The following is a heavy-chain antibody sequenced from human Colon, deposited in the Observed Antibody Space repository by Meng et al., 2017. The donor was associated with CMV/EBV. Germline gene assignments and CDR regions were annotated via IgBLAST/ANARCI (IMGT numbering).Heavy chain of an antibody. J-gene: IGHJ4*02. CDR1: YTFPSYG. CDR2: ISGYNGRT. CDR3: ARGLADDWNDVGYFDC. D-gene: IGHD1-1*01. V-gene: IGHV1-18*01. Sequence: YTFPSYGISWVRQAPGQGLEWMGWISGYNGRTNYAQNFQGRVTMTTDTSTSTAYMELRSLRSDDTAVYYCARGLADDWNDVGYFDCWGQGTLVTVSS.